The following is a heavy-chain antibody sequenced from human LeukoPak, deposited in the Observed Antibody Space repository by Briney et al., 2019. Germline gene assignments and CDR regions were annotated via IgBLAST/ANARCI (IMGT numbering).Heavy chain of an antibody. CDR3: ARDLGPYYDSSGYFVY. V-gene: IGHV1-69*05. Sequence: GAPVKVSCKASGCTFSSSAISWGRQAARQGLEWMGRIIPIFGTANYAQKFQGRVTITTDESTSTAYMELSSLRSEDTDVYYCARDLGPYYDSSGYFVYWGQGTLVTVSS. CDR1: GCTFSSSA. D-gene: IGHD3-22*01. J-gene: IGHJ4*02. CDR2: IIPIFGTA.